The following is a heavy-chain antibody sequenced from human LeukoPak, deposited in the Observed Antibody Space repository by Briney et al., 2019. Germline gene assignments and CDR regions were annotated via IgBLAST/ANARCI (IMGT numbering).Heavy chain of an antibody. Sequence: SSETLSLTCAVYGGSFSGYYWSWIRQPPGKGLEWIGEINHSGSTYYNPSLKSRVTISVDTSKNQFSLNLNSVTAADTAVYYCARGDYYYDNSASYWGQGTQVTVSS. CDR1: GGSFSGYY. CDR2: INHSGST. J-gene: IGHJ4*02. D-gene: IGHD3-22*01. V-gene: IGHV4-34*01. CDR3: ARGDYYYDNSASY.